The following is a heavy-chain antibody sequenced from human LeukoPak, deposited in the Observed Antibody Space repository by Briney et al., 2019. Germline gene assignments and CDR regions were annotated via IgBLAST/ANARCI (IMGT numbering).Heavy chain of an antibody. CDR2: IYSGGST. D-gene: IGHD3-22*01. CDR1: GFTVSSNY. Sequence: SGGSLRLSCAASGFTVSSNYMSWVRQAPGKGLEWVSVIYSGGSTYYADSVKGRFTISRDNSKNTLYLQMNSLIAEDTALYYCARGAGSGYPDYWGQGTLVTVSS. V-gene: IGHV3-53*01. J-gene: IGHJ4*02. CDR3: ARGAGSGYPDY.